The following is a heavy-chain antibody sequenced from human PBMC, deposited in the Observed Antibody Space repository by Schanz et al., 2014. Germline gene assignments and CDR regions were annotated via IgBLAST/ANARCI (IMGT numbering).Heavy chain of an antibody. J-gene: IGHJ6*02. CDR1: GYTFTNYG. CDR2: ISPNSGDT. Sequence: QVRLVQSGAELKMPGATVKVSCETSGYTFTNYGVSWVRQAPGQGLEWVAWISPNSGDTHSAQKFQGGVTMTWDRSISTANMELSRLRSDDTAVYYCARENKDYDSILNKFFHYGLDLWGQGTTVTVSS. D-gene: IGHD3-3*02. V-gene: IGHV1-2*02. CDR3: ARENKDYDSILNKFFHYGLDL.